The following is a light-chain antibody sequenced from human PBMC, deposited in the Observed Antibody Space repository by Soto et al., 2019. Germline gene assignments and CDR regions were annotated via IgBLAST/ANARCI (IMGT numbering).Light chain of an antibody. CDR1: SGHSSYA. Sequence: QPVLTQSPSASASLGASVKLTCTLSSGHSSYAIAWHQQQPERGPRFLMKVNSDGSHTKGDGIPDRFSGSSSGTERYLTISSLHSEDEADYYCPTWDTGILFGGGTQLTVL. CDR2: VNSDGSH. CDR3: PTWDTGIL. V-gene: IGLV4-69*01. J-gene: IGLJ2*01.